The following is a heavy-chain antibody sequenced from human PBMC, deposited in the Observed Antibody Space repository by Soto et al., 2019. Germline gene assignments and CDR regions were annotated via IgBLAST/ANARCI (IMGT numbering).Heavy chain of an antibody. J-gene: IGHJ4*02. V-gene: IGHV1-18*01. CDR1: AYTFTSYG. CDR3: AREQGSAWSWQSGIDY. Sequence: QVQLVQSGAEVKKPGASVKVSCKASAYTFTSYGSSWVRQAPGQGREWMGWISAYNGNTNYAQKFQRRVTMTTDTPPNTTYMELRSLRSDDTAVYYCAREQGSAWSWQSGIDYWGQGTLVTVSS. D-gene: IGHD6-19*01. CDR2: ISAYNGNT.